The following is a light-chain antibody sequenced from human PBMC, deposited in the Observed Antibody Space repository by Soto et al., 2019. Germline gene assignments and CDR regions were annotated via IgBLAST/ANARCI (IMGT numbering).Light chain of an antibody. CDR3: QQYGSSSLT. J-gene: IGKJ1*01. CDR1: QSVSSSY. V-gene: IGKV3-20*01. CDR2: GAS. Sequence: EIVSTKSPGTLSLSPGERATFSCRASQSVSSSYLAWYQQKPGQAPRLLIYGASSRATGIPARFSGSGFGTDFTLTISRLEPGQFAPYYCQQYGSSSLTCGEGTKVDIK.